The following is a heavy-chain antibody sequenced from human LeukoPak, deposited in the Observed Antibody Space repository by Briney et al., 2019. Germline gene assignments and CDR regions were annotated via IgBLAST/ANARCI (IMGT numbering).Heavy chain of an antibody. Sequence: GGSLRLSCAASGFTFSSYTMSWVRQAPGKGLEWLSSIGGSGAATYYADSVKGRFTISRDNSKNTLYLLMTSLRAEDTAVYYCAKRSYNHHFDYWGQGTLVTVSS. J-gene: IGHJ4*02. CDR1: GFTFSSYT. V-gene: IGHV3-23*01. CDR3: AKRSYNHHFDY. D-gene: IGHD5-24*01. CDR2: IGGSGAAT.